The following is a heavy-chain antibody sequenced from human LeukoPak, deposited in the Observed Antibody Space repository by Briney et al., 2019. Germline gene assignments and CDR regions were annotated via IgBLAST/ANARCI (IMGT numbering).Heavy chain of an antibody. Sequence: GGSLRLSCAASGFTFSSYGMHWVRQAPGKGLEWVAVISYDGSNKYYADSVKGRFTISRDNSKNTLYLQMNSLRAEDTAAYYCAKDPSWFGELSGGFDYWGQGTLVTVSS. CDR3: AKDPSWFGELSGGFDY. CDR1: GFTFSSYG. D-gene: IGHD3-10*01. CDR2: ISYDGSNK. J-gene: IGHJ4*02. V-gene: IGHV3-30*18.